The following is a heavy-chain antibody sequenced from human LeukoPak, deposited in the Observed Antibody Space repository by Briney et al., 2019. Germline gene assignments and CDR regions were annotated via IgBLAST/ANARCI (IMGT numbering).Heavy chain of an antibody. V-gene: IGHV3-53*01. J-gene: IGHJ6*02. D-gene: IGHD3/OR15-3a*01. Sequence: GGSLRLSCVASGFNVSSKYMSWVRQAPGKGLEWVSALYSGGTTYYADSVKGRFTISRDNSKNTLYLQMNSLRAEDTVVYYCARDGREDYYYGMDVWGQGTTVTVSS. CDR2: LYSGGTT. CDR1: GFNVSSKY. CDR3: ARDGREDYYYGMDV.